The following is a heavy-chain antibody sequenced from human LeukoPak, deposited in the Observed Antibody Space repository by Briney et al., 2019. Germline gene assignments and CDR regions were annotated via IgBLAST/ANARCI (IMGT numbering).Heavy chain of an antibody. V-gene: IGHV1-18*01. J-gene: IGHJ4*02. D-gene: IGHD1-7*01. CDR1: GYTFTSYG. CDR3: ARDLGPNWNYESNASDY. CDR2: ISAYNGNT. Sequence: ASVKVSCKASGYTFTSYGISWVRQAPGQGLEWMGWISAYNGNTNYAQKLQGRVTMTTDTSTSTAYMELRSLRSDDTAVYYCARDLGPNWNYESNASDYWGQGTLVTVSS.